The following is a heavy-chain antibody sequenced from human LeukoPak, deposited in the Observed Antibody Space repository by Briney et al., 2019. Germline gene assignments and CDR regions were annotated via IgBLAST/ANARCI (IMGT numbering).Heavy chain of an antibody. D-gene: IGHD5-24*01. CDR3: TTDVEMATITHYYYGMDV. Sequence: KAGGSLRLSCAASGFTFSNAWMSWVRQAPGKGLEWVGRIKSKTDGGTTDYAAPVKGRFTISRDDSKNTLYLQMNSLKAEDTAVYYCTTDVEMATITHYYYGMDVWGQGTTVTVSS. J-gene: IGHJ6*02. V-gene: IGHV3-15*01. CDR1: GFTFSNAW. CDR2: IKSKTDGGTT.